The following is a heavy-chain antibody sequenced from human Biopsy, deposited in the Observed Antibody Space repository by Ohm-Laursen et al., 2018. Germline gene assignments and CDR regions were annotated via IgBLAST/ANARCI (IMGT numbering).Heavy chain of an antibody. CDR2: IKLDGNEK. J-gene: IGHJ4*02. V-gene: IGHV3-7*01. D-gene: IGHD1-26*01. Sequence: SLRLSCSASGFTFSDYWMGWVRIAPGKGLEWVANIKLDGNEKYYVDSAIGRFTISRDNGKNSLYLLMNSLRAEGTAVYYCARALGSGRLRYHFDYWGQGTLVTVSS. CDR3: ARALGSGRLRYHFDY. CDR1: GFTFSDYW.